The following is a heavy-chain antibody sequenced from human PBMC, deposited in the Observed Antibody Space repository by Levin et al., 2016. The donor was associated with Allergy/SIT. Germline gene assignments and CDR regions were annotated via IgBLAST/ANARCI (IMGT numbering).Heavy chain of an antibody. CDR1: GDSISSSKSY. J-gene: IGHJ4*02. Sequence: SETLSLTCNVSGDSISSSKSYWGWIRQPPGKGLEWIATIYYSGSTYYNPSLRSRATIFVDTSKNQISLNLRSVSAADTAVYYCARHRIVPMAYAIHFDHWGQGTLVTVSS. CDR3: ARHRIVPMAYAIHFDH. D-gene: IGHD2-8*01. CDR2: IYYSGST. V-gene: IGHV4-39*01.